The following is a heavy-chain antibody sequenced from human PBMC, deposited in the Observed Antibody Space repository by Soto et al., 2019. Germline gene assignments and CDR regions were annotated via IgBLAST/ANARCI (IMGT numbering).Heavy chain of an antibody. CDR2: VSHDGRNT. Sequence: VQLVESGGGVVQPGRSLRLSCAASGFTFSDYAMHWVRQAPGKGLEWVAVVSHDGRNTHYADSVKGRFTISRDSAKNTVSLEMTSLRAEDTSVYYCAKRGRQWLVTSDFNYWGQGALVTVSS. D-gene: IGHD6-19*01. J-gene: IGHJ4*02. CDR3: AKRGRQWLVTSDFNY. CDR1: GFTFSDYA. V-gene: IGHV3-30*18.